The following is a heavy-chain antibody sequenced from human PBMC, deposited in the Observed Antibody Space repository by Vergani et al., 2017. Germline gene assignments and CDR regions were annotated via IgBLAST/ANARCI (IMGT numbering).Heavy chain of an antibody. CDR3: ARSRQYCTSGSCPAI. CDR2: IHTRGTT. Sequence: QVKLQESGPGLLKPSQTLSLTCTVSGESTRSGSHYWSWIRQPAGKAPEWIGHIHTRGTTYLNPSFKSRVSISVDTSKSQISLKLNSVTVADTAVYYCARSRQYCTSGSCPAIWGQGTLVTVAS. D-gene: IGHD2-15*01. J-gene: IGHJ4*02. V-gene: IGHV4-61*02. CDR1: GESTRSGSHY.